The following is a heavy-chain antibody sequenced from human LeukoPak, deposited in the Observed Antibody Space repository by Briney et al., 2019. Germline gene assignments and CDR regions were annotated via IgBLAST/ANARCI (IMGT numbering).Heavy chain of an antibody. CDR3: ARWEGNGYYLDY. J-gene: IGHJ4*02. CDR1: GFTFSDYY. Sequence: GGSLRLSCVASGFTFSDYYMSWLRQAPGKGLEWVSYISSSGSTIYYADSVKGRFTISRDNAKNSLYLQMNSLRAEDTAVYYCARWEGNGYYLDYRGQGTLVTVSS. V-gene: IGHV3-11*04. CDR2: ISSSGSTI. D-gene: IGHD3-22*01.